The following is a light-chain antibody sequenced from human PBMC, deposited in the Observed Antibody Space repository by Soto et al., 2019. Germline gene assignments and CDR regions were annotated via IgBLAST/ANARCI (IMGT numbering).Light chain of an antibody. V-gene: IGKV3-20*01. J-gene: IGKJ1*01. Sequence: EIVLTQSPDTLSLSPGERATLSCRASHTVTSNYLAWYQQKPGQAPRLLIYGASSRATDIPDRFSGSGSGTDFTHTISRLETEDFAVYDGHQYGGSPRTFGQGTKVEIE. CDR1: HTVTSNY. CDR3: HQYGGSPRT. CDR2: GAS.